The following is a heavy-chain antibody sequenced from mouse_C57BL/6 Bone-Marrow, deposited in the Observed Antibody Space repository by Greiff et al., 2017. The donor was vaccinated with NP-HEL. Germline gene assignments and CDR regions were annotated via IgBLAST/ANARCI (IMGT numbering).Heavy chain of an antibody. CDR3: ARHPLDY. CDR1: GFTFSDYY. Sequence: EVNVVESGGGLVQPGGSLKLSCAASGFTFSDYYMYWVRQTPEKRLEWVAYISNGGGSTYYPDTVKGRFTISRDNAKNTLYLQMSRLKSEDTAMYYCARHPLDYWGQGTTLTVSS. CDR2: ISNGGGST. V-gene: IGHV5-12*01. J-gene: IGHJ2*01.